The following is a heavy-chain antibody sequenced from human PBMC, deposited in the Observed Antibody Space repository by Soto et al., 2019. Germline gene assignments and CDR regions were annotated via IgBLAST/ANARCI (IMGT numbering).Heavy chain of an antibody. CDR2: IIPIFERT. CDR3: AVGLSGSYYQNGMDV. J-gene: IGHJ6*04. D-gene: IGHD1-26*01. Sequence: VELVQSGSEVKKPGSSVKVSCKTSGGPFTSFDVNWVRQAPGQGLEWMGDIIPIFERTNYAQKFQGRVTITADMATSTAYMALGSLRSDDTAVYFCAVGLSGSYYQNGMDVWGIGTTVIVS. CDR1: GGPFTSFD. V-gene: IGHV1-69*06.